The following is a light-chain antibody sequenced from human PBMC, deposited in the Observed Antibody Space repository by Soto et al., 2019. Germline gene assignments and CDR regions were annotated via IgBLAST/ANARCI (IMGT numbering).Light chain of an antibody. V-gene: IGKV3-20*01. J-gene: IGKJ1*01. CDR3: QQYGSSPRT. CDR2: GAS. Sequence: EIVLTQSPGTLSLSSGERATLSCRASQSVSDNYLAWYQQKPGQAPRLLIYGASSRAAGIPDRFSGSGSGPDFTLTISRLGPEDVAVYFCQQYGSSPRTFGQGTKVEIK. CDR1: QSVSDNY.